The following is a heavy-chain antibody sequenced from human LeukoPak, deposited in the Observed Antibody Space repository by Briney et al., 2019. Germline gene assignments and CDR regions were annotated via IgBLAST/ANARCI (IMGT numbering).Heavy chain of an antibody. CDR2: INQSGNT. CDR1: GRSFSGYY. CDR3: ARARGDYGDYNWFDP. D-gene: IGHD4-17*01. J-gene: IGHJ5*02. V-gene: IGHV4-34*01. Sequence: PSETLSLTCAVYGRSFSGYYWSWIRQPPGKGLEWIGEINQSGNTNCKPSLKSRVTMSLDTSKNQFSLKLRSVIAADTAVYYCARARGDYGDYNWFDPWGQGTLVTVSS.